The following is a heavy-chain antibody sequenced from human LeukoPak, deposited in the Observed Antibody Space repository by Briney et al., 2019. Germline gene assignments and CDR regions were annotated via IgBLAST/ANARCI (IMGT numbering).Heavy chain of an antibody. Sequence: SETLSLTCAVYGGSFSGYYWSWIRQPPGKGLEWIGEINHSGSTNYNPSLESRVTISVDTSKNQFSLKLSSVTAADTAVYYCARADILTGYYPGDWFDPWGQGTLVTVSS. V-gene: IGHV4-34*01. D-gene: IGHD3-9*01. CDR3: ARADILTGYYPGDWFDP. CDR1: GGSFSGYY. J-gene: IGHJ5*02. CDR2: INHSGST.